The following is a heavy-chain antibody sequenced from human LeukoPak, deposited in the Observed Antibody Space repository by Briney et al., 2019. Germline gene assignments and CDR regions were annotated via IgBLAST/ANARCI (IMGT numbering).Heavy chain of an antibody. J-gene: IGHJ6*03. CDR2: INPNSGDT. CDR3: ARVLQYYDYVWGSYRHKSPVLYYMDV. CDR1: GYTFTDYY. Sequence: ASVKVSCKASGYTFTDYYINWVRQAPGQGLEWMGWINPNSGDTNYAQKFQDRVTMTRDTSISTAYIELNLLRSDDTAVYYCARVLQYYDYVWGSYRHKSPVLYYMDVWGKGTTVTVSS. V-gene: IGHV1-2*02. D-gene: IGHD3-16*02.